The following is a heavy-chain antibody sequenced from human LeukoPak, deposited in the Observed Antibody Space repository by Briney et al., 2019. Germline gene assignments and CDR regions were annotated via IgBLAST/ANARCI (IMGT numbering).Heavy chain of an antibody. D-gene: IGHD6-19*01. J-gene: IGHJ6*03. CDR3: AKGARGYYKGIAVARLLNMDV. V-gene: IGHV3-43D*03. CDR1: GFTFDDYA. Sequence: PGGSLRLSCAASGFTFDDYAMHWVRQAPGKGLEWVSLISWDGGSTYYADSVKGRFTISRDNSKNSLYLQMNSLKAEDTALYYCAKGARGYYKGIAVARLLNMDVWGKGTTVTVSS. CDR2: ISWDGGST.